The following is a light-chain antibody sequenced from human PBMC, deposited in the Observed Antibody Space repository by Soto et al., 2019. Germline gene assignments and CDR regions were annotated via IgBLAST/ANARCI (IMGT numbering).Light chain of an antibody. CDR3: QQYDSSPTT. CDR2: GAS. Sequence: ELVLTQSPATLSSSPGERATLTCRTSQGVSRYLAWYQQKPGQAPRFLIYGASSRATGIPDRFSGSGSGTDFTLTISRLEPEDFAVYYCQQYDSSPTTFGQGTKVDI. V-gene: IGKV3-20*01. CDR1: QGVSRY. J-gene: IGKJ1*01.